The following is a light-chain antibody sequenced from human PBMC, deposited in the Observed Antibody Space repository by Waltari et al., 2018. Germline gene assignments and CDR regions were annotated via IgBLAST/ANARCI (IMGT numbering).Light chain of an antibody. CDR1: QSDTGGF. CDR3: QQYFTSVYT. J-gene: IGKJ2*01. V-gene: IGKV3-20*01. Sequence: EIVLTQSPDTLSLSPGEPATLSCRASQSDTGGFIAWYQQKPGQAPRLLIFSASSRATGIPDRFSGSWSGTGFTLTISSLEPEDFAVYYCQQYFTSVYTFGQGTKLEIK. CDR2: SAS.